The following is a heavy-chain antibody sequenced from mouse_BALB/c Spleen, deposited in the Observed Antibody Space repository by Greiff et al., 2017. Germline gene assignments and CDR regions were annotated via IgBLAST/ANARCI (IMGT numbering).Heavy chain of an antibody. D-gene: IGHD1-1*01. J-gene: IGHJ4*01. V-gene: IGHV14-3*02. CDR1: GFNIKDTY. CDR3: ARGVTTVVATDYAMDY. CDR2: IDPANGNT. Sequence: EVQVVESGAELVKPGASVKLSCTASGFNIKDTYMHWVKQRPEQGLEWIGRIDPANGNTKYDPKFQGKATITADTSSNTAYLQLSSLTSEDTAVYYCARGVTTVVATDYAMDYWGQGTSVTVSS.